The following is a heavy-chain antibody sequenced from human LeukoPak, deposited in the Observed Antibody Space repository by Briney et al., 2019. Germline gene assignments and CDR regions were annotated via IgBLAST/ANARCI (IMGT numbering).Heavy chain of an antibody. CDR3: ARDGCSGGSCYRDYYGMDV. CDR2: IYYSGST. Sequence: SETLSLICTVSGGSISSYYWSWIRQPAGKGLEWIGYIYYSGSTNYNPSLKSRVTISVDTSKNQFSLKLSSVTAADTAVYYCARDGCSGGSCYRDYYGMDVWGQGTTVTVSS. J-gene: IGHJ6*02. D-gene: IGHD2-15*01. CDR1: GGSISSYY. V-gene: IGHV4-59*01.